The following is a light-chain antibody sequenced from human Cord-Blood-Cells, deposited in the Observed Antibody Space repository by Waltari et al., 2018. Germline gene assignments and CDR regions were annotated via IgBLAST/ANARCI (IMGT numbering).Light chain of an antibody. CDR3: SSYTSSSTLV. J-gene: IGLJ3*02. Sequence: QSALTQPASVSGSPGQSLTISCTGTRSDVGGYNYVSWYQQHPGKAPILMIYDVSTRPSGVSNRFSGSKSGNTASLTISGLQAEDEADYYCSSYTSSSTLVFGGGTKLTVL. CDR1: RSDVGGYNY. CDR2: DVS. V-gene: IGLV2-14*03.